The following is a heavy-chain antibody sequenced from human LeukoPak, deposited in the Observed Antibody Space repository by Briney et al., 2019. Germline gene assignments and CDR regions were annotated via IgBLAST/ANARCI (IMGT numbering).Heavy chain of an antibody. CDR3: AKHNGGGIVSYVAPGPPDYFDH. CDR1: NASISGGGFQ. Sequence: PSETLSLTCTVPNASISGGGFQWSWVRQPAGRGLEWIGLIFSSGSTNYNPSLKSRVTISMDTSTKQLSLKLNSVTAADTAIYYCAKHNGGGIVSYVAPGPPDYFDHWGQGALVTVSS. J-gene: IGHJ4*02. D-gene: IGHD1-26*01. V-gene: IGHV4-61*02. CDR2: IFSSGST.